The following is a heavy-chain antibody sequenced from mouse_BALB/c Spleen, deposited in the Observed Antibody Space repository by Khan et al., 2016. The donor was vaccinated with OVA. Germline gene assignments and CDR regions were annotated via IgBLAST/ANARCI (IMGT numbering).Heavy chain of an antibody. CDR2: TNPTNGRT. Sequence: QVQLKQSGAELVKAGASVKMSCKASGYTFTSYWMHWVKQRLGQGLEWFAETNPTNGRTYYNEKFKSKATLTADKSSSTAYMLLSGPTFEDSAVYVCARIKKIVATYFDYWGQGTTLTVSS. D-gene: IGHD1-1*01. V-gene: IGHV1S81*02. J-gene: IGHJ2*01. CDR3: ARIKKIVATYFDY. CDR1: GYTFTSYW.